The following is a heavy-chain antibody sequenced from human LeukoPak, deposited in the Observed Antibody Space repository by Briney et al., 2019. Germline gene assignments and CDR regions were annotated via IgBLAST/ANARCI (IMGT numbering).Heavy chain of an antibody. CDR2: ISESSSYT. CDR1: GFTFSDYY. CDR3: ARERTGGYYFDY. D-gene: IGHD1-14*01. V-gene: IGHV3-11*06. Sequence: GSLRLSCAASGFTFSDYYMSWIRQAPGKGLEWVSYISESSSYTNYADSVKGRFTISRDNAKNSLYLQMNSLRAEDTAVYYCARERTGGYYFDYWGQGTLVPVSS. J-gene: IGHJ4*02.